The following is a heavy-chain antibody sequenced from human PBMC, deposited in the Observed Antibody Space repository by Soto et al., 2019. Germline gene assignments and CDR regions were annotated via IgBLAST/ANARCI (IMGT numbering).Heavy chain of an antibody. J-gene: IGHJ4*02. Sequence: ASVKVSCKVSGYTLTELSMHWVRQAPGKGLEWMGGFDPEDGETIYAQKFQGRVTMTEDTSTDTAYMELSSLRSEDTAVYYCATDINYYDSSGYYYRVTLFDYWSQGTLVTVSS. CDR3: ATDINYYDSSGYYYRVTLFDY. V-gene: IGHV1-24*01. D-gene: IGHD3-22*01. CDR1: GYTLTELS. CDR2: FDPEDGET.